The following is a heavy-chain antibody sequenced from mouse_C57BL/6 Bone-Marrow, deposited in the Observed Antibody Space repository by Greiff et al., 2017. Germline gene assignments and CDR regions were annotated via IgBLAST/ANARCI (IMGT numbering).Heavy chain of an antibody. CDR2: IYPGSGST. V-gene: IGHV1-55*01. Sequence: QVQLHQSGAELVKPGASVKMSCKASGYTFTSYWITWVKQRPGQGLEWIGDIYPGSGSTNYNEKFKSKATLTVDTSSSTAYMQLSSLTSEDSAVYYCARGGGYYVRYFDYWGQGTTLTVSS. CDR1: GYTFTSYW. CDR3: ARGGGYYVRYFDY. J-gene: IGHJ2*01. D-gene: IGHD2-3*01.